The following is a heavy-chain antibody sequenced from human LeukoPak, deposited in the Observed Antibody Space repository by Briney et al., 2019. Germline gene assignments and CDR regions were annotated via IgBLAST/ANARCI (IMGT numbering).Heavy chain of an antibody. CDR3: RAASY. V-gene: IGHV3-7*01. D-gene: IGHD6-25*01. J-gene: IGHJ4*02. CDR2: IKQDGSEK. Sequence: PGGSLRLSCAASGFTFSSHGMSWVRQAPGKGLEWVANIKQDGSEKNYVDSVKGRFTISRDNAKNSLYLQLNSLRAEDTAVYYCRAASYWGQGTLVTVSS. CDR1: GFTFSSHG.